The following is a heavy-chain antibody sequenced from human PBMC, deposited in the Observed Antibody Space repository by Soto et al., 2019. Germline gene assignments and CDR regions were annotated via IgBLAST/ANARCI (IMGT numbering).Heavy chain of an antibody. J-gene: IGHJ4*02. D-gene: IGHD3-22*01. CDR1: GFTFSSYG. V-gene: IGHV3-30*18. CDR2: ISYDGSNK. Sequence: PGGSLRLSCAASGFTFSSYGMHWVRQAPGKGLEWVAVISYDGSNKYYADSVKGRFTISRDNSKNTLYLQMNSLRAEDTAVYYCAKDSSSGYYLPWPDYWGQGTLVTVSS. CDR3: AKDSSSGYYLPWPDY.